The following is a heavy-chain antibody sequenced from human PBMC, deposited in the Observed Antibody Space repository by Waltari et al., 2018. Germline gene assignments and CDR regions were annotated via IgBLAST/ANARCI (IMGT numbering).Heavy chain of an antibody. D-gene: IGHD1-7*01. J-gene: IGHJ6*03. CDR3: AHITPELRGYYYYYMDV. V-gene: IGHV2-5*01. CDR1: GFSLSTSGVG. Sequence: QITLKESGPTLVKPTQTLTLTCTFSGFSLSTSGVGVGWIRQPPGKALEWLALIYWNDDKRYSPSLKSRLTITKDTSKNQVVLTMTNMDPVDTATYYCAHITPELRGYYYYYMDVWGKGTTVTVSS. CDR2: IYWNDDK.